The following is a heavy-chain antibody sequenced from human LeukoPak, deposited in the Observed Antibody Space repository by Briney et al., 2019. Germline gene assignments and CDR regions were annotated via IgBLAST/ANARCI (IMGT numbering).Heavy chain of an antibody. V-gene: IGHV3-7*01. Sequence: GGSLRLSCAASGFTFSSYWMSWVRQAPGKGLEWVANIKRDGSEKYYVDSVKGRFTISRDNAKNSLYLQMNSLRAEDTAVYYCARAKYHYYYYYMDVWGKGTTVTVSS. J-gene: IGHJ6*03. CDR2: IKRDGSEK. CDR3: ARAKYHYYYYYMDV. D-gene: IGHD2-2*01. CDR1: GFTFSSYW.